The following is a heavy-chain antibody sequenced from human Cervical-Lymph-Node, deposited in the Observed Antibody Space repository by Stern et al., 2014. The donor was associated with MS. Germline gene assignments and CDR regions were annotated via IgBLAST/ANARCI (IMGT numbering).Heavy chain of an antibody. CDR2: IYNSGAT. Sequence: EHLVESGPGLVKPSQTLSLTCTVSGDSINSGGHYWSWIRQRPGKGLEWIGYIYNSGATFYSPSLKGRVTISLDTSKNQFSLTLSSVTAADTAIYYCASRWSGTYYGQNWFDPWGQGILVTVSS. CDR3: ASRWSGTYYGQNWFDP. V-gene: IGHV4-31*03. D-gene: IGHD1-26*01. CDR1: GDSINSGGHY. J-gene: IGHJ5*02.